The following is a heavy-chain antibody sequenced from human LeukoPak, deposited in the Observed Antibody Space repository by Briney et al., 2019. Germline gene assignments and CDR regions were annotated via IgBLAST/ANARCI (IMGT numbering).Heavy chain of an antibody. J-gene: IGHJ4*02. CDR1: GSMFTSYW. V-gene: IGHV5-51*01. Sequence: GAAMEVSWKGSGSMFTSYWIGGGRQLPGEGLEWMGIIYPGDSDTRYSPSFQGQVTISADKSISTAYLQGSSLKASDTAMYYCARFRFDSTPDYFDYWGQGTLVTVSS. D-gene: IGHD3-22*01. CDR3: ARFRFDSTPDYFDY. CDR2: IYPGDSDT.